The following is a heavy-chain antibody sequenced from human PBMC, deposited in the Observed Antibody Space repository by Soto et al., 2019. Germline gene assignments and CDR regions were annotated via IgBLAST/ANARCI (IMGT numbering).Heavy chain of an antibody. Sequence: WQTLSLTYTVSGGSISSGGYYCSWIRQHPGKGLEWIGYIYYSGSTYYNPSLKSRVTISVDTSKNQFSLKLSSVTAADTAVYYCVLNLPDTYYYDSSGYLDYWGQGTLVTVSS. CDR3: VLNLPDTYYYDSSGYLDY. J-gene: IGHJ4*02. CDR2: IYYSGST. CDR1: GGSISSGGYY. D-gene: IGHD3-22*01. V-gene: IGHV4-31*03.